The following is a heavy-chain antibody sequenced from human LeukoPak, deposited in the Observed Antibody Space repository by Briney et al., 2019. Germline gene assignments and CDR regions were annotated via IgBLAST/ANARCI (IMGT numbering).Heavy chain of an antibody. Sequence: GGSLRLSCAASGFTFSSFDMHWVRQPTGQGLEWVSTIGTASDTYYLGSVEGRFTLSGDNAKNSLYLQMNSLTAGDTAVYYCARGPPRGKYYYMDVWGKGTTVTVSS. CDR2: IGTASDT. CDR3: ARGPPRGKYYYMDV. V-gene: IGHV3-13*01. D-gene: IGHD1-1*01. J-gene: IGHJ6*03. CDR1: GFTFSSFD.